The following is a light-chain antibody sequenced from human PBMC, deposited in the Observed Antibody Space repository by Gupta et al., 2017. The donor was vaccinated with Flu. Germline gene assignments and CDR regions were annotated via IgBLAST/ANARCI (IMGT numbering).Light chain of an antibody. J-gene: IGLJ3*02. CDR3: AAWDDSLNAWV. V-gene: IGLV1-44*01. CDR1: SPIIGNNT. Sequence: QSVLTQPPSTSGTPGQRVTISCSGSSPIIGNNTVNWYQQLPGTAPKLLIYSDNQRPSGVPDRFSGSKSGTSASLAISGLQSQDESDYYCAAWDDSLNAWVFGGGTKLTVL. CDR2: SDN.